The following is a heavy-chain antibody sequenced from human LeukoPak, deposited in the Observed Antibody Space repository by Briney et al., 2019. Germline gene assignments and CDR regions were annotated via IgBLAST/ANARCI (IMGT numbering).Heavy chain of an antibody. V-gene: IGHV3-15*04. CDR1: GFTFSNAW. CDR2: IERKTDGGTT. J-gene: IGHJ5*02. D-gene: IGHD1-26*01. Sequence: GGSLTLSCAASGFTFSNAWMTWVRQAPGKGLEWVGRIERKTDGGTTDYAAPVKGRFTISRDDSKNTLYLQMNSRETEDTAVYYCTTDPLEGAIGSWGQGTLVTVSS. CDR3: TTDPLEGAIGS.